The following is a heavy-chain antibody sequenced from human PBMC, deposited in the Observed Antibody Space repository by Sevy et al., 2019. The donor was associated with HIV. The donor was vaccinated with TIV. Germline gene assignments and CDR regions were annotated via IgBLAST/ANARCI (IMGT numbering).Heavy chain of an antibody. D-gene: IGHD6-19*01. CDR2: IIPILGTV. V-gene: IGHV1-69*13. Sequence: ASVKVSCKASGGTFSSYGISWVRQAPGQGLEWMGGIIPILGTVNYAQKFQGRVTITADESTKTAYMELSSLRSEATAEYYCARGGGNGWYYFDYWGQETLVTVSS. CDR1: GGTFSSYG. CDR3: ARGGGNGWYYFDY. J-gene: IGHJ4*02.